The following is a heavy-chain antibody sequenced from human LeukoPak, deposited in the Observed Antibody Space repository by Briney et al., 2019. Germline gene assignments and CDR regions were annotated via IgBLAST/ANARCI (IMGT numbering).Heavy chain of an antibody. CDR3: ARGGGVVVPAAIYYGMDV. CDR2: INPNSGGT. D-gene: IGHD2-2*01. CDR1: GYTFTGYY. Sequence: ASVKVSCKASGYTFTGYYMHWVRQAPGQGLEWMGWINPNSGGTNYAQKFQGRVTMTRDTSISTAHMELSRLRSEDTAVYYCARGGGVVVPAAIYYGMDVWGQGTTVTVSS. J-gene: IGHJ6*02. V-gene: IGHV1-2*02.